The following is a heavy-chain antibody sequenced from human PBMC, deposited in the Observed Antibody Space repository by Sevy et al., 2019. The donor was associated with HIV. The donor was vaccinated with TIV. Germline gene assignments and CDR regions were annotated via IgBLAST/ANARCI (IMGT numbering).Heavy chain of an antibody. V-gene: IGHV4-61*02. J-gene: IGHJ6*03. D-gene: IGHD3-9*01. CDR3: ARAVMDDILTGYYGAMDV. CDR1: GGSISSGSYY. CDR2: IYTSGST. Sequence: SETLSLTCTVSGGSISSGSYYWSWIRQPAGKGLEWIGRIYTSGSTNYTPSLKSRVTISVDTSKNQFSLKLSSVTAADTAVYYCARAVMDDILTGYYGAMDVWGKGTTVTVSS.